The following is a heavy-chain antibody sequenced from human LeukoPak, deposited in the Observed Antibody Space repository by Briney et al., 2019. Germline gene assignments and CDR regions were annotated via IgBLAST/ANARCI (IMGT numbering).Heavy chain of an antibody. CDR2: ISSGGDTI. V-gene: IGHV3-48*03. J-gene: IGHJ4*02. CDR1: GFTFSNYE. Sequence: PGGSLRLSCAASGFTFSNYEMNWVRQAPGKGLEWVSYISSGGDTIHYADSVKGRFTISRDNAKNSLYLQMSSLRAEDTAVYYCARCRYDSSGYYSIIDYWGQGTLVTVSS. CDR3: ARCRYDSSGYYSIIDY. D-gene: IGHD3-22*01.